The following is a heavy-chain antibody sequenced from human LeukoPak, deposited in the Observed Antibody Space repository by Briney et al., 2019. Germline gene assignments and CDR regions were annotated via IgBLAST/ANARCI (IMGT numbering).Heavy chain of an antibody. D-gene: IGHD2/OR15-2a*01. V-gene: IGHV3-74*03. Sequence: GGSLRLSCAASGFSFSSYWMHWVRQAPGKGLVWGARISPDGSSALSADSVRGRSTISRDNADNTLYLQLNSLRAEDTAVYYCARVSFCPRCHFDYWGQGTLVTVSS. CDR3: ARVSFCPRCHFDY. CDR2: ISPDGSSA. CDR1: GFSFSSYW. J-gene: IGHJ4*02.